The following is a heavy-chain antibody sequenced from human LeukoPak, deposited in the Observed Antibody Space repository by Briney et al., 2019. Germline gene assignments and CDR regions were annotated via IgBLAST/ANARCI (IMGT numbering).Heavy chain of an antibody. CDR3: AKGRMVAAAPNGFDI. CDR2: ISFDGNTK. J-gene: IGHJ3*02. D-gene: IGHD6-13*01. CDR1: GFSFRNYG. Sequence: GGSLTLSCAASGFSFRNYGMHWVRQAPGKGLEWVAIISFDGNTKDYADSVKGRFTISRDNSKNTLYLQMNSLRAEDTAVYYCAKGRMVAAAPNGFDIWGQGTMVTVSS. V-gene: IGHV3-30*18.